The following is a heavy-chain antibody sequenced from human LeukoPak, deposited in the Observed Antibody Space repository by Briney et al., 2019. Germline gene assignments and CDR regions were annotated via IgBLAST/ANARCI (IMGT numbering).Heavy chain of an antibody. D-gene: IGHD5-24*01. CDR2: IRSSSSNR. J-gene: IGHJ4*02. CDR3: ARAQFYLDS. V-gene: IGHV3-11*06. Sequence: GGSLRLSCAASGFTFSDYYMSWIRQAPGKGLEWVSYIRSSSSNRNYADSVKGRFTISRDNAKNSLYLQMNSLRAEDTAVYYCARAQFYLDSWGQGTLVTVSS. CDR1: GFTFSDYY.